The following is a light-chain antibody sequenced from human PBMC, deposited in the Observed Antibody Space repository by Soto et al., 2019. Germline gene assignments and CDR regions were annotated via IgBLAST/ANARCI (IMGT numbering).Light chain of an antibody. CDR3: QQRSNWQGAT. V-gene: IGKV3-11*01. CDR2: GAS. J-gene: IGKJ4*01. CDR1: QSVSSY. Sequence: EIVVTQSPATLSLSPGERATLSCRASQSVSSYLAWYQQKPGQAPRLLIYGASNRATVIPARFSGSGSGTDFTLPISSLVSEDFAVYYCQQRSNWQGATFGGGTKVESK.